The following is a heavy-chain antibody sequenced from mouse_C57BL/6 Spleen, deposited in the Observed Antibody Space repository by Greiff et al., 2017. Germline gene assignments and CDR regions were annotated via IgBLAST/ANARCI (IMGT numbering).Heavy chain of an antibody. Sequence: QVQLQQPGAELVMPGASVKLSCTASGYTFTSYWMHWVKQRPGQGLEWIGEIDPSDSYTNYNQKFKGKSTLTVDKSSSTAYMQLSSLTSEDSAVYYCARSGLRSPFAYWGQGTLVTVSA. CDR2: IDPSDSYT. J-gene: IGHJ3*01. V-gene: IGHV1-69*01. CDR1: GYTFTSYW. D-gene: IGHD1-1*01. CDR3: ARSGLRSPFAY.